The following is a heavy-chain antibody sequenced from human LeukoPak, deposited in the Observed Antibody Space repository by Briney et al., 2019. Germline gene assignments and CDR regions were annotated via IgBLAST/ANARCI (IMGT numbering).Heavy chain of an antibody. Sequence: PSETLSLTCTYSGASVSSYYRDWLRRTPGKGLEWIGYISDTGKTNSNPSLKSRVTTSLGPAHKQFSLRLRSVTAADSPVHSCTSAHNDTFATLGPGSLVTVSS. D-gene: IGHD3-9*01. V-gene: IGHV4-59*02. J-gene: IGHJ5*02. CDR3: TSAHNDTFAT. CDR2: ISDTGKT. CDR1: GASVSSYY.